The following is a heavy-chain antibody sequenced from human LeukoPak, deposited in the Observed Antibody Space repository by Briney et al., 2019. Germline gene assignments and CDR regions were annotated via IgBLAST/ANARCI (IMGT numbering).Heavy chain of an antibody. CDR2: IAADGAS. V-gene: IGHV3-23*01. J-gene: IGHJ4*02. CDR1: DSSFRNHD. Sequence: PGGSLRLSCAASDSSFRNHDMSWVRQTSETGLEWVSSIAADGASWYADSVRGRFTISRDKSQNIPYLQMNSLRADDTAIYYCAKGPNFGSWRAVDYWGQGSLVTVSS. D-gene: IGHD3-10*01. CDR3: AKGPNFGSWRAVDY.